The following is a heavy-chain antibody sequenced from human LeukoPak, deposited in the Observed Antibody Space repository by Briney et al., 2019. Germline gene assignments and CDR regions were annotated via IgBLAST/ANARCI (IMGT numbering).Heavy chain of an antibody. V-gene: IGHV3-48*03. CDR1: GFTFSSYE. Sequence: PGGSLRLSCAASGFTFSSYEMNWVRQAPGKGLEWVSYISSSGSTIYYADSVKGRSTISRDNAKNSLHLQMNSLRAEDTAVYYCAELGITMIGGVWGKGTTVTISS. D-gene: IGHD3-10*02. J-gene: IGHJ6*04. CDR3: AELGITMIGGV. CDR2: ISSSGSTI.